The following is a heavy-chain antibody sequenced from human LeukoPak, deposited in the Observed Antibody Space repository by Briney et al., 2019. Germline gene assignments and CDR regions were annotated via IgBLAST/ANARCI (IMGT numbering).Heavy chain of an antibody. Sequence: GGSLRLSCAASGFTFSSYAMSWVRQAPGKGLEWVSAISGSGGSTYYADSVKGRFTISRDNSKNTLYLQMNSLRAEDTAVYYCVKATRDDSSGYPPSPDYWGQGTLVTVSS. D-gene: IGHD3-22*01. CDR1: GFTFSSYA. V-gene: IGHV3-23*01. CDR2: ISGSGGST. CDR3: VKATRDDSSGYPPSPDY. J-gene: IGHJ4*02.